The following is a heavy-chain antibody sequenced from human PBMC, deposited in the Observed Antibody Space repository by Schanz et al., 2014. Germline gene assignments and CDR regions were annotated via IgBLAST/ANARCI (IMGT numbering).Heavy chain of an antibody. J-gene: IGHJ6*03. CDR2: ISSSSSYI. CDR3: TRPSDSSWYMDV. V-gene: IGHV3-21*02. CDR1: GFTFSTYY. D-gene: IGHD2-21*02. Sequence: EVKLLESGGHLVQPGGSLRLSCAASGFTFSTYYMNWVRQAPGKGLEWVSSISSSSSYISYADSVKGRFTISRDNAKISLYLQMKSVRAEDTAVYYCTRPSDSSWYMDVWGKGTTVTVAS.